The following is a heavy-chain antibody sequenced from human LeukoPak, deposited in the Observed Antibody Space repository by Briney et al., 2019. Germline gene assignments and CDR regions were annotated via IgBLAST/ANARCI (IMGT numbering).Heavy chain of an antibody. CDR1: GYTFIDYY. CDR3: ARKVEFLDALDT. J-gene: IGHJ3*02. D-gene: IGHD1-1*01. V-gene: IGHV1-2*02. CDR2: MNPNSGGT. Sequence: ASVKVSCKASGYTFIDYYMHWVRQAPGQGREWMGWMNPNSGGTNYAQKFEGRVTMTRDTSISTAYMELSRLKSDDTAVYYCARKVEFLDALDTWGQGTMVTVSS.